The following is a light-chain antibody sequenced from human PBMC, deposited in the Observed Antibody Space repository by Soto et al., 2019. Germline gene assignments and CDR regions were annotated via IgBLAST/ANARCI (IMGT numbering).Light chain of an antibody. CDR2: EVS. J-gene: IGLJ3*02. V-gene: IGLV2-14*01. CDR3: SSYTSSSTLWV. CDR1: SSDIGGYNY. Sequence: QSVLTQPASVSGSPGQSITISCTGTSSDIGGYNYVSWYQQHPGKAPKLMIYEVSSRPSGVSNRFSGSNSGNSASLTISGLQAEDEADYYCSSYTSSSTLWVFGGGTKLTVL.